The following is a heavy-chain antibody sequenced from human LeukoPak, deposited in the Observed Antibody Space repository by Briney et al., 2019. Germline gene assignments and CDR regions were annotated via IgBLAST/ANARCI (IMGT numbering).Heavy chain of an antibody. J-gene: IGHJ5*02. CDR2: ISAYNGNT. CDR3: ARVLYYYESSGYYPNWFDP. Sequence: ASVKVSCKASGYTFTSYGISWVRQAPGQGLEWMGWISAYNGNTNYAQKLHGRVTMTTDTSTSTAYMELRSLRSDDTAVYYCARVLYYYESSGYYPNWFDPWGQGTLVTVSS. D-gene: IGHD3-22*01. V-gene: IGHV1-18*01. CDR1: GYTFTSYG.